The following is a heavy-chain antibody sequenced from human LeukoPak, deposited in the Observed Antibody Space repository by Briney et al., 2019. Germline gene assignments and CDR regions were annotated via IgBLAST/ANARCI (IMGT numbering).Heavy chain of an antibody. V-gene: IGHV1-2*02. Sequence: ASVKVSCKASGYTFTGYYMHWVRQAPGQGLEWMGWINPNSGGTNYAQKFQGRVTMTRDTSISTAYMELSRLRSDDTAVYYSARARDIVVVPAAPKNWFDPWGQGTLVTVSS. CDR3: ARARDIVVVPAAPKNWFDP. J-gene: IGHJ5*02. CDR1: GYTFTGYY. CDR2: INPNSGGT. D-gene: IGHD2-2*01.